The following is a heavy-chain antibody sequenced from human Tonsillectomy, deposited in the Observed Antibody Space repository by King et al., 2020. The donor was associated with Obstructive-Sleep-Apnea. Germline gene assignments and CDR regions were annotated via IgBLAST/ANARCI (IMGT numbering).Heavy chain of an antibody. CDR1: GDSISTSYY. D-gene: IGHD2-21*01. CDR3: ARGPSLGEENDY. CDR2: IYYSGST. V-gene: IGHV4-39*07. J-gene: IGHJ4*02. Sequence: QLQESGPGLVKPSETLSLTCTVSGDSISTSYYWTWIRHPPGKGLEWIGSIYYSGSTYYNPSLKSRVTISVDTSKNQFSLTLSSVTAPDTAVYYCARGPSLGEENDYWGQGTLVTVSS.